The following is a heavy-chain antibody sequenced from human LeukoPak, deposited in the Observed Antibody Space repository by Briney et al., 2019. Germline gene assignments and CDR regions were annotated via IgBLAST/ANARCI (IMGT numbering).Heavy chain of an antibody. Sequence: NPSETLSLTCAVYGGSFSGYYWSWIRQPPGEGLEWIGEINHSGSTNYNPSLKSRVTISVDTSKNQFSLKLSSVTAADTAVYYCARVREGYGSGTIDYWGQGTLVTVSS. J-gene: IGHJ4*02. CDR2: INHSGST. CDR3: ARVREGYGSGTIDY. D-gene: IGHD3-10*01. V-gene: IGHV4-34*01. CDR1: GGSFSGYY.